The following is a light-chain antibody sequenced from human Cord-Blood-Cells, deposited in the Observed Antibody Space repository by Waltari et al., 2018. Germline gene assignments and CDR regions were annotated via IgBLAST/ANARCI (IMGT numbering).Light chain of an antibody. V-gene: IGLV2-14*01. CDR1: SSDVGGYNY. J-gene: IGLJ2*01. CDR2: DVS. CDR3: SSYTSSSTFV. Sequence: HSALTQPASVSGSPGQSITISCTGTSSDVGGYNYVSWYQQHPGKAPKLMIYDVSKRPSGVSNRFSGSKSGNTASLTISGLQAEDEADYYCSSYTSSSTFVFGGGTKLTVL.